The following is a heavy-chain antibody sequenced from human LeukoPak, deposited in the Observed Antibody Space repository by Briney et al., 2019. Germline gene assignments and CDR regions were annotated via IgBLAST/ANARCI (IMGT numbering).Heavy chain of an antibody. D-gene: IGHD2-15*01. J-gene: IGHJ6*02. Sequence: GGSLRLSCAASGFTFSSYAMSWVRQAPGKGLEWVSVIYSGGSTYYADSVKGRFTISRHNSKNTLYLQMNSLRAEDTAVYYCARDRGKHYGMDVWGQGTTVTVSS. CDR3: ARDRGKHYGMDV. V-gene: IGHV3-53*04. CDR1: GFTFSSYA. CDR2: IYSGGST.